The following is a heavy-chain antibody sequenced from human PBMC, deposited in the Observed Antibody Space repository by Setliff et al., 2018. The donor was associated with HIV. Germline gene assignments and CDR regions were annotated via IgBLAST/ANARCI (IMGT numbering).Heavy chain of an antibody. D-gene: IGHD3-10*01. CDR2: ITWNSDNI. CDR1: GFSFRTYW. CDR3: AKDKGQKYADC. J-gene: IGHJ4*02. Sequence: GGSLRLSCAVSGFSFRTYWMSWVRQAPGKGLEWVSFITWNSDNIGYADSVKGRFTISRDDSKNTLYLQMNSLRAEDTAVYYCAKDKGQKYADCWGQGTMVTVSS. V-gene: IGHV3-23*01.